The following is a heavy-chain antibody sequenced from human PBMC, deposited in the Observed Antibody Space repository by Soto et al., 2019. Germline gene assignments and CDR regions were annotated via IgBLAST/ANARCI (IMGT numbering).Heavy chain of an antibody. V-gene: IGHV3-23*01. CDR1: GIIFSSYA. Sequence: EAQLLESGGGLVQPGGSLRLSCAASGIIFSSYAMTWVRQAPGKGLERVSGISSSGDRTYYSDSVKGRFTIYRDNTKNPLHLEMNSLRVEGTAVYYCAKDRRRRISRGSGGFGPWGQGNLVTVSS. J-gene: IGHJ5*02. D-gene: IGHD2-15*01. CDR2: ISSSGDRT. CDR3: AKDRRRRISRGSGGFGP.